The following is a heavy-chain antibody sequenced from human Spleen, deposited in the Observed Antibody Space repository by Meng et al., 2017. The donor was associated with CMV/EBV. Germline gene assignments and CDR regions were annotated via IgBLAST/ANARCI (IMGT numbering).Heavy chain of an antibody. CDR1: VHVRRNA. CDR2: IIPTLGIP. CDR3: ARADQLLNSYYYGMDI. D-gene: IGHD2-2*01. Sequence: VHVRRNAITWVRQAPGQGLEWMGGIIPTLGIPTYAQKFQGRVAITADKSTTTAYMYLSSLRTEDTAVYYCARADQLLNSYYYGMDIWGQGTSVTVSS. V-gene: IGHV1-69*10. J-gene: IGHJ6*02.